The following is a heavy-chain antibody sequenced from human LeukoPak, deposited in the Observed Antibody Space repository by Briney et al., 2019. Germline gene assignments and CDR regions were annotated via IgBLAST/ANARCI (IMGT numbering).Heavy chain of an antibody. J-gene: IGHJ6*03. CDR3: ARGNNYYFYYMDV. V-gene: IGHV4-59*01. CDR2: VFYKGST. Sequence: SETLSLTCSVSGGSISSYYWSWIRQSPGKGLGWIGYVFYKGSTNYNPSLKSRVSISVDTAKNQFSLRLSSVTAADTAAYYCARGNNYYFYYMDVWGKGATVTVSS. CDR1: GGSISSYY.